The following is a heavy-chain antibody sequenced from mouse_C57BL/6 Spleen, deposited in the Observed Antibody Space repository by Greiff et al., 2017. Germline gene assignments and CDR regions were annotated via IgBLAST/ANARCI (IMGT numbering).Heavy chain of an antibody. D-gene: IGHD2-1*01. CDR2: IYPGSGST. J-gene: IGHJ3*01. CDR1: GYTFTSYW. CDR3: AREGDGNYGFAY. Sequence: QVQLQQPGAELVKPGASVKMSCKASGYTFTSYWITWVKQRPGQGLEWIGDIYPGSGSTNYNEKFKSKATLTVDTSSSTAYMQLSSLTSEDSAVYYCAREGDGNYGFAYWGQGTLVTVSA. V-gene: IGHV1-55*01.